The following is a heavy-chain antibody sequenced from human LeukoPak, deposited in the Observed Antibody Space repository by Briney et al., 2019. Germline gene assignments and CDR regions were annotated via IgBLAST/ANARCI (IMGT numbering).Heavy chain of an antibody. CDR1: GGSISSSNW. J-gene: IGHJ4*02. CDR2: IYHSGST. Sequence: ASGTLSLTCTVSGGSISSSNWWSWVRQSPGKGLEWIGEIYHSGSTNYSPSLKSRVTMSIDTSKNQFSLRLSSVTAADTAVYYCARSYTDYYDSSGLDFWGQGTLVTVSS. V-gene: IGHV4-4*02. CDR3: ARSYTDYYDSSGLDF. D-gene: IGHD3-22*01.